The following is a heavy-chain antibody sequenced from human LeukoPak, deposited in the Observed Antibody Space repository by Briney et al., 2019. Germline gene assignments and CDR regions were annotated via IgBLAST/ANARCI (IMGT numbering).Heavy chain of an antibody. CDR1: GLPFSSYA. CDR2: ISSNGGST. CDR3: ARAQRRGYYYGMDV. Sequence: PGGSLRLSCAASGLPFSSYAMHWARQAPGKGLEYVSAISSNGGSTYYANSVKGRFTISRDNSKNTLYLQMGSLRAEDMAVYYCARAQRRGYYYGMDVWGQGTTITVSS. J-gene: IGHJ6*02. V-gene: IGHV3-64*01.